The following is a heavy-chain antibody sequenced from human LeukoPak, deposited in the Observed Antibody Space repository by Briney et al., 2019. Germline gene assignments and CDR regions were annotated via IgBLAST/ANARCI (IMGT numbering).Heavy chain of an antibody. CDR1: GGSFSGYY. J-gene: IGHJ4*02. V-gene: IGHV4-34*01. CDR3: RRITMVRGVIGNYFDY. Sequence: SETLSLTCAVYGGSFSGYYWSWIRQPPGKGLEWIGSIYYSGSTYYNPSLKSRVTISVDTSKNQFSLKLSSVTAADTAVYYCRRITMVRGVIGNYFDYWGQGTLVTVSS. D-gene: IGHD3-10*01. CDR2: IYYSGST.